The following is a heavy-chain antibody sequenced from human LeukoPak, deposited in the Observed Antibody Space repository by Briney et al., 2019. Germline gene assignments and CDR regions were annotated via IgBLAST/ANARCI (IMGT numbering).Heavy chain of an antibody. J-gene: IGHJ4*02. CDR1: GFTFSSYW. Sequence: GGSLRLSCAASGFTFSSYWMSWVRQAPGKWLEWVANIKQDGSEKYYVDSVKGRFTISRDNAKNSLYLQMNSLRAEDTAVYYCARDLTNEYSSGWYAYYFDYWGQGTLVTVSS. CDR2: IKQDGSEK. CDR3: ARDLTNEYSSGWYAYYFDY. V-gene: IGHV3-7*01. D-gene: IGHD6-19*01.